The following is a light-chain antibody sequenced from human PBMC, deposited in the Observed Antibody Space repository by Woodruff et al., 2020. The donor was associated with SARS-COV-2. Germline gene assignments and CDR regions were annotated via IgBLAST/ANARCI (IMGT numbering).Light chain of an antibody. J-gene: IGKJ5*01. CDR2: AAS. CDR3: QKSNSFPIT. V-gene: IGKV1D-12*01. Sequence: APNLLIYAASSLQSGVPSRFSGSGYGTDFTLTISSLQPEDFATYYCQKSNSFPITLGQGRRLVIK.